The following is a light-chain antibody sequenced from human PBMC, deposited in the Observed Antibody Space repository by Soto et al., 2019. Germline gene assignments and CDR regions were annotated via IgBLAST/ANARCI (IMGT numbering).Light chain of an antibody. CDR3: LQHSSYPLT. J-gene: IGKJ4*01. V-gene: IGKV1-17*03. CDR2: AAS. Sequence: DIQMTQSPSAMSASVGDRVTITCRASRGISNYLTWFQQKPGKVPKRLIYAASSLQIGVPSRFSGSGSATEFTLTITSLQPEDFATYFCLQHSSYPLTFGGGTKVEIK. CDR1: RGISNY.